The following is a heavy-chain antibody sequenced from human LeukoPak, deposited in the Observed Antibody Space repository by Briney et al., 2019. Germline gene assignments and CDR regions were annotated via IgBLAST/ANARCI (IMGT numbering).Heavy chain of an antibody. CDR3: AREYGRRITMIVVVEHFDY. CDR2: INWNGGST. CDR1: GFIFNSYG. Sequence: SGGSLRLSCAASGFIFNSYGMHWVRQAPGKGLEWVSGINWNGGSTGYADSVKGRFTISRDNDKNSLYLQMNSLRAEDTVLYYCAREYGRRITMIVVVEHFDYWGQGTLVTVSS. D-gene: IGHD3-22*01. V-gene: IGHV3-20*04. J-gene: IGHJ4*02.